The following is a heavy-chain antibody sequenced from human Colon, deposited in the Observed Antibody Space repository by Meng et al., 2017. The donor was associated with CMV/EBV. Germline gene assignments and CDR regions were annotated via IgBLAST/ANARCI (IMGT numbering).Heavy chain of an antibody. Sequence: GESLKISCAASGFTFNTFWMTWVRQAPGKGLEWVSFISGSGSSTDYADSVKGRFTISRDNSKNMLYLQINSLRADDTAVYYCAKDGRYCSSASCYIPPGYFYAMDVWGQGTTVTVSS. V-gene: IGHV3-23*01. J-gene: IGHJ6*02. CDR2: ISGSGSST. D-gene: IGHD2-2*02. CDR3: AKDGRYCSSASCYIPPGYFYAMDV. CDR1: GFTFNTFW.